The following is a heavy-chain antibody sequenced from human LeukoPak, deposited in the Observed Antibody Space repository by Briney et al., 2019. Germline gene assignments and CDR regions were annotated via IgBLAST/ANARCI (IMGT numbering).Heavy chain of an antibody. CDR3: VTNPPGIAVAGNGYFDF. V-gene: IGHV3-7*03. CDR1: GFIFSSDW. Sequence: GGSLRLSCAASGFIFSSDWMIWVRQARAQGMEWRAKIKQDGSEKYYVDSVKGRFTISRDNARNSLYLQMNSLRVEDTAFYFCVTNPPGIAVAGNGYFDFWGQGTLVTVSS. CDR2: IKQDGSEK. J-gene: IGHJ4*02. D-gene: IGHD6-19*01.